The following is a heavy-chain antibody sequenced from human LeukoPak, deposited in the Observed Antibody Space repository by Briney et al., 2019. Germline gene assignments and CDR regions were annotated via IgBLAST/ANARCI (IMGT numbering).Heavy chain of an antibody. CDR3: ASRKLGNDY. CDR1: GSAFSRFY. D-gene: IGHD7-27*01. CDR2: ISASGDST. Sequence: GGSLRLSCAATGSAFSRFYMTWVRHAPGKGLEWVSAISASGDSTYYADSVKGRFTISRDNSKNTLYLQINSLRADDTAVYYCASRKLGNDYWGQGTLVTVSS. V-gene: IGHV3-23*01. J-gene: IGHJ4*02.